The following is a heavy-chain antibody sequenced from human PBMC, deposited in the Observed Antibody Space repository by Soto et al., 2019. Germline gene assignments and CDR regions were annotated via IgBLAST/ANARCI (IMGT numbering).Heavy chain of an antibody. V-gene: IGHV5-10-1*01. CDR2: IVPIDSYT. J-gene: IGHJ6*02. D-gene: IGHD2-2*01. CDR1: GYSFTSYW. Sequence: PGESLKISCKGSGYSFTSYWISWVRQMPGKGLEWMGRIVPIDSYTNSSPSFQGHVTISADKSISTAYLQLSSLKASDTAMYYCASSPRGYCSSTSCRELGNYYGMDVWGQGTTVTVSS. CDR3: ASSPRGYCSSTSCRELGNYYGMDV.